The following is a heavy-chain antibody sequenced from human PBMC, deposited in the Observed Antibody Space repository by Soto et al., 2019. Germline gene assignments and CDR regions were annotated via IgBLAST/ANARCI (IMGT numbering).Heavy chain of an antibody. Sequence: QVQLVESGGGVVEPGRSLRLSCAASGFTFSNFGMHWGRQAPGKGLEWVAAISADGSDKYFSDSVKGRFTNYRDNSKNTLFLQRDSLRVEDTAVYYCTKGSEVARQELDYWGQGTLVTVSS. V-gene: IGHV3-30*18. D-gene: IGHD3-3*01. CDR3: TKGSEVARQELDY. J-gene: IGHJ4*02. CDR1: GFTFSNFG. CDR2: ISADGSDK.